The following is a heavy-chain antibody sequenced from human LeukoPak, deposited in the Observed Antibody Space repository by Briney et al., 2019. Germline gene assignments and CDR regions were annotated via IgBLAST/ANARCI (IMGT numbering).Heavy chain of an antibody. CDR1: GGSISSGDYY. CDR3: ARGRGYYGPYYFDY. V-gene: IGHV4-61*08. Sequence: PSETLSLTCTVSGGSISSGDYYWSWIRQPPGKGLEWIGYIYYSGSTNYNPSLKSRVTISVDTSKNQFSLKLSSVTAADTAVYYCARGRGYYGPYYFDYWGQGTLVTVSS. J-gene: IGHJ4*02. CDR2: IYYSGST. D-gene: IGHD3-10*01.